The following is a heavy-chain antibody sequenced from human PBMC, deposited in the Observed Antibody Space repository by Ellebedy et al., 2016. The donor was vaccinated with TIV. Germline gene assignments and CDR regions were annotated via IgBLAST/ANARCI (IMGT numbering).Heavy chain of an antibody. V-gene: IGHV3-74*01. J-gene: IGHJ6*02. CDR1: GFTFSSYW. D-gene: IGHD3-22*01. CDR2: INSDGSST. Sequence: GESLKISCAASGFTFSSYWMHWVRQAPGKGLVWVSRINSDGSSTSYADSVKGRFTISRDNSKNTLYLQMNSLRAEDTAVYYCARELPGGYYDSSGYYGMDVWGQGTTVTVSS. CDR3: ARELPGGYYDSSGYYGMDV.